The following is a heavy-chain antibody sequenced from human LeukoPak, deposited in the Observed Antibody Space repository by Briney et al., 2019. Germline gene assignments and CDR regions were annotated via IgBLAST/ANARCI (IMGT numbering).Heavy chain of an antibody. Sequence: SETLSLTCTVSGGSISSYYWNWIRQPPGKGLEWIGYIHYSGRSSYNPSLKSRVSTSVDTSKSQFSLKLSSVTAADTAVYYCARTGYSSGWYEGAWGQGTLVTVSS. J-gene: IGHJ4*02. CDR1: GGSISSYY. V-gene: IGHV4-59*01. CDR2: IHYSGRS. D-gene: IGHD6-19*01. CDR3: ARTGYSSGWYEGA.